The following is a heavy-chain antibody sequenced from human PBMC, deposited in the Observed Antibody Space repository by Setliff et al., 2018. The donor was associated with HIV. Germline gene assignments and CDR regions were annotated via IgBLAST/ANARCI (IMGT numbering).Heavy chain of an antibody. CDR3: ARGVQAQVVLMSYVKGRFDP. V-gene: IGHV4-59*11. J-gene: IGHJ5*02. CDR2: ISYYASI. CDR1: GDSISSHY. D-gene: IGHD2-8*01. Sequence: PSETLSLTCTVSGDSISSHYWSWMRQPPGKGLEWIGSISYYASINYNPSLTSRVTVTRDKSKNQFSLKLISLTAADTAKYFCARGVQAQVVLMSYVKGRFDPWGQGTQVTVSS.